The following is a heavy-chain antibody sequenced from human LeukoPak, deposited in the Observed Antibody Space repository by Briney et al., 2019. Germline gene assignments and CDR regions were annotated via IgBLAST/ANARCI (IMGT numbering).Heavy chain of an antibody. V-gene: IGHV4-30-2*01. J-gene: IGHJ6*02. CDR3: GRETLGYCSGTTCSLGMDV. CDR2: MFHNGST. Sequence: SETLSLTCAVSGGSFSSGGFSWSWIRQPPGKGLEWIGYMFHNGSTHYSPSLQRRVTISVDRFKNQFSLRLRSVTAADTAVYYCGRETLGYCSGTTCSLGMDVWGQGTTVTVSS. CDR1: GGSFSSGGFS. D-gene: IGHD2-2*01.